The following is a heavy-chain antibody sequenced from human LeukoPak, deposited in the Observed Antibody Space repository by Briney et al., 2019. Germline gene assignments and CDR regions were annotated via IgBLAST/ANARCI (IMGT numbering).Heavy chain of an antibody. CDR1: DFSISSGYY. Sequence: PSETLSLTCAVSDFSISSGYYWGWIRQPPGQGLEWIGSIYHSGSTYYNLPLKSRVTISINTSKNQFSLRLSSVTAADTAMYYCARHRATSSWDFDYWGQGTLVTVSS. CDR2: IYHSGST. CDR3: ARHRATSSWDFDY. J-gene: IGHJ4*02. D-gene: IGHD6-13*01. V-gene: IGHV4-38-2*01.